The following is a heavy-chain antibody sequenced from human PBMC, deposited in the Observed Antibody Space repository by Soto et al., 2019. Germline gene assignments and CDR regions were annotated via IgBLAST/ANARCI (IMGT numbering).Heavy chain of an antibody. V-gene: IGHV1-2*02. CDR2: INPNSGGT. Sequence: ASGKVSCKASGYTFTGYYMHWVRQAPGQGLEWMGWINPNSGGTNYAQKFQGRVTMTRDTSISTAYMELSRLRSDDTAVYYCARAWSPMVRGVIPFMDVWGQGTTVTVYS. CDR1: GYTFTGYY. J-gene: IGHJ6*02. D-gene: IGHD3-10*01. CDR3: ARAWSPMVRGVIPFMDV.